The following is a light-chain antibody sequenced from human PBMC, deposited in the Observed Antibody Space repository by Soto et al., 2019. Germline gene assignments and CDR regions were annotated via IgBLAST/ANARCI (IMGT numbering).Light chain of an antibody. J-gene: IGLJ3*02. CDR1: SGHSSYA. CDR3: QTWGTGIWV. V-gene: IGLV4-69*01. Sequence: QLVLTQSPSASASLGASVKLTCTLSSGHSSYAIAWHQQQPEKGPRYLMKLNSDDSHSKGDGIPDRFSGSSSGAERYLTISSLQSEDEADYYCQTWGTGIWVFGGGTKLTVL. CDR2: LNSDDSH.